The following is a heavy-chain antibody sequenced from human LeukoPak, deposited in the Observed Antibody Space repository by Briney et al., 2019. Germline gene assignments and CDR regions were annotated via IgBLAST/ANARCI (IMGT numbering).Heavy chain of an antibody. V-gene: IGHV3-23*01. D-gene: IGHD3-10*01. CDR1: GFTFSSYG. CDR2: ISGSGGST. J-gene: IGHJ4*02. Sequence: PGGSLRLSCAASGFTFSSYGMSWVRQAPGKGLEWVSAISGSGGSTYYADSVKGRFTISRDNSKKTLYLLLSGLRAEDTAVYYCAKDRPLMWFGDRSGHLEYWGQGTLVTVSS. CDR3: AKDRPLMWFGDRSGHLEY.